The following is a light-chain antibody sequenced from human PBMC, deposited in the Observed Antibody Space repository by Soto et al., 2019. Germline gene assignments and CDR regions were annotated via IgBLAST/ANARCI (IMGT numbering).Light chain of an antibody. Sequence: EIVMTQSPATLSVSPGERATLSCRASQSVSSNLAWYQQKPGQAPRLLIFRASTRVTGVPARFSGSGSGTEFTLPISSLQSEDFAVYYCQQYDDWPPRTFGQGTKVEIK. J-gene: IGKJ1*01. CDR1: QSVSSN. CDR2: RAS. CDR3: QQYDDWPPRT. V-gene: IGKV3-15*01.